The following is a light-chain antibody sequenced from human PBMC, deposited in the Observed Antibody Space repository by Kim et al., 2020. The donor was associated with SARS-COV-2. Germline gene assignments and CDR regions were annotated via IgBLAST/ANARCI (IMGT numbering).Light chain of an antibody. J-gene: IGKJ4*01. Sequence: PGERATLSCRASQSVSSYLAWYQQKPGQAPRLLIYDASNRATGIPARFSGSGSGTDFTLTISSLEPEDFAVYYCQQRSNWPPSLTFGGGTKVDIK. CDR1: QSVSSY. V-gene: IGKV3-11*01. CDR3: QQRSNWPPSLT. CDR2: DAS.